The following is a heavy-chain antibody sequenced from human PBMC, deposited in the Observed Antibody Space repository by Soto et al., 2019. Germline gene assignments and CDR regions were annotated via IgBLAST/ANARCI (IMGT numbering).Heavy chain of an antibody. CDR3: ARTYYLQLDV. CDR1: GFSLSTSGVG. Sequence: SGPTLVKPTQTLTLTCTFSGFSLSTSGVGVGWIRQPPGKALEWLALIYWDHDKRFSPSLRSRLTITKDTSKNQVVLIMTNMDPVDTATYYCARTYYLQLDVWGHGTMVTVSS. J-gene: IGHJ3*01. D-gene: IGHD3-10*01. V-gene: IGHV2-5*02. CDR2: IYWDHDK.